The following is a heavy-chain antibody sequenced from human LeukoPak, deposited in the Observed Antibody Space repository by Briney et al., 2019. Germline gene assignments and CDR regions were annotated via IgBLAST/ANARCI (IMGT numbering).Heavy chain of an antibody. CDR2: IYGGGKK. Sequence: GGSLRLSCAASDFTVSNNYMSWVRQAPGKGLDWVSVIYGGGKKYYADSVRGRFTISRDTSRNTLYLQMNSLRAADTAVYYCARARGSFYLGAFDIWGQGTMVTVSS. V-gene: IGHV3-53*01. CDR1: DFTVSNNY. CDR3: ARARGSFYLGAFDI. J-gene: IGHJ3*02. D-gene: IGHD1-26*01.